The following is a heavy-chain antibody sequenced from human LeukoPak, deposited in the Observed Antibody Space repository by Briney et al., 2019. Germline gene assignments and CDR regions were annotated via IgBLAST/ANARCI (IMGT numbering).Heavy chain of an antibody. CDR2: INSDGSST. D-gene: IGHD5-12*01. Sequence: GGSLRLSCAASGFTFSSYWMHWVRQAPGKGLVWVSRINSDGSSTSYADSVKGRFTISRDNSKNTLYLQMNSLRAEDTAVYYCTSVDIVATSTFDYWGQGTLVTVSS. J-gene: IGHJ4*02. CDR3: TSVDIVATSTFDY. V-gene: IGHV3-74*01. CDR1: GFTFSSYW.